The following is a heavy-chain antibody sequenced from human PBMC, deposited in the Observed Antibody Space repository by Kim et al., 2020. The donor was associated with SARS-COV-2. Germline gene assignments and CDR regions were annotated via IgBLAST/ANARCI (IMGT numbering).Heavy chain of an antibody. CDR3: AYRRPDGSGSSNWFVT. D-gene: IGHD3-10*01. Sequence: SGPTLVNPTQTLTLTCSVSGFSLSTLGVGVGWIRQPPGKALEWLALIYWDDDTRYSPSFNTRIRVTKDTSQNHVVFSMTDMDPSDTATYYCAYRRPDGSGSSNWFVTWGRGILVSVSS. V-gene: IGHV2-5*02. CDR1: GFSLSTLGVG. CDR2: IYWDDDT. J-gene: IGHJ5*02.